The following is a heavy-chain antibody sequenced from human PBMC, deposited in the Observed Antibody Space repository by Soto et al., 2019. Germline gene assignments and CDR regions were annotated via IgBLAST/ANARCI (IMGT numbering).Heavy chain of an antibody. CDR2: IYYSGTT. V-gene: IGHV4-31*01. CDR3: ARDHSGYLGY. CDR1: GGSISSGGYY. J-gene: IGHJ4*02. D-gene: IGHD1-26*01. Sequence: QVQLQESGPGLVKPSQTLSLTCTVSGGSISSGGYYWSWIRQHPGKGLEYIGYIYYSGTTSYNPSLRSLLTISVDTSKNQFSLKLSSVTAADTAVYYCARDHSGYLGYWGQGTLVTVS.